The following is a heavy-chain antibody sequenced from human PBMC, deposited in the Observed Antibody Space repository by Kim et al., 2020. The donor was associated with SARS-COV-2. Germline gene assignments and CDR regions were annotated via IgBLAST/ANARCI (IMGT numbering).Heavy chain of an antibody. J-gene: IGHJ4*02. V-gene: IGHV3-23*01. CDR1: GFTFSSYA. CDR2: ISGSGGST. D-gene: IGHD3-10*01. Sequence: GGSLRLSCAASGFTFSSYAMSWVRQAPGKGLEWVSAISGSGGSTYYADSVKGRFTISRDNSKNTLYLQMNSLRAEDTAVYYCAKTSGYYGSGSTISFDYWGQGTLVTVSS. CDR3: AKTSGYYGSGSTISFDY.